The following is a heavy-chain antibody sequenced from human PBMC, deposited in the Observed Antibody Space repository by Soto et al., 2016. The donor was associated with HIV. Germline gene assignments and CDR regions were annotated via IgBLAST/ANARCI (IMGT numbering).Heavy chain of an antibody. CDR1: GGSISSGNYY. CDR2: IYYSGIS. Sequence: QVQLQESGPGLVKPSQTLSLNCSVSGGSISSGNYYWSWVRQHPGKGLEWIGYIYYSGISYYNPSLKSRVSISVDTSKNQFSLQLTSLTVADTAVYYCARVKSSSHYGDV. D-gene: IGHD6-13*01. CDR3: ARVKSSSHYGDV. V-gene: IGHV4-31*03. J-gene: IGHJ3*01.